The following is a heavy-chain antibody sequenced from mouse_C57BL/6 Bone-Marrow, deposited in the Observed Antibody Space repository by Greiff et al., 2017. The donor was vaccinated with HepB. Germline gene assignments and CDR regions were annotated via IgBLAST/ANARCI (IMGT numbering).Heavy chain of an antibody. D-gene: IGHD6-5*01. Sequence: DVKLQESGPGLVKPSQSLSLTCSVTGYSITSGYYWNWIRQFPGNKLEWMGYISYDGSNNYNPSLKNRISITRDTSKNQFFLKLNSVTTEDTATYYCARDPIRGDYFDYWGQGTTLTVSS. CDR2: ISYDGSN. J-gene: IGHJ2*01. CDR1: GYSITSGYY. V-gene: IGHV3-6*01. CDR3: ARDPIRGDYFDY.